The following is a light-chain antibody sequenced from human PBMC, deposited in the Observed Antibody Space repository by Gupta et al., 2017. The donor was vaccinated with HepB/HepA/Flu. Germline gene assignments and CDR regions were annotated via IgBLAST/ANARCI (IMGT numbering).Light chain of an antibody. J-gene: IGKJ1*01. CDR2: GAS. V-gene: IGKV3-20*01. CDR3: QQYGSFPWT. Sequence: EIVLTQSPGTLSLSPGERDTLSCRASQSVSSSYLAWYQQKPGQAPRLLIYGASSRATGIPDRFSGSGSGTDFTLTISRLEPEDFAVYYCQQYGSFPWTFGQGTKVEIK. CDR1: QSVSSSY.